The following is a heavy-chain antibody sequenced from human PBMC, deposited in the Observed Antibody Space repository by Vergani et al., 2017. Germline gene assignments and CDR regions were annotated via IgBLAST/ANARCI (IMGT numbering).Heavy chain of an antibody. D-gene: IGHD3-16*01. CDR2: IYNSGNG. CDR1: GDSIISRSYY. CDR3: ESGKYYSDSTSHFRGRYFDV. V-gene: IGHV4-39*01. Sequence: QMQLQESGPGLVKASEILSLTCTVSGDSIISRSYYWGWIRQPPGKGLEWIGSIYNSGNGDSSSSLKGRVTISADTSKNHFSLRLTSVTAADTAVYYCESGKYYSDSTSHFRGRYFDVWGRGTLVTVPS. J-gene: IGHJ2*01.